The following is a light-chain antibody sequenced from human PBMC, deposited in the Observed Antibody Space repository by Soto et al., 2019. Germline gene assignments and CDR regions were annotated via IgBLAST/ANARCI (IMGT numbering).Light chain of an antibody. V-gene: IGLV2-11*01. CDR1: SSDVGRYDY. CDR3: FSFSGPYSYV. CDR2: DVT. Sequence: QSALTQPRSVSGSPGQSVTISCTGTSSDVGRYDYVSWYQQHPGKAPKLIVYDVTERPSGVPDRFSGSKSGNTASLTISGLQAEDEAYYSCFSFSGPYSYVFGTATKVTVL. J-gene: IGLJ1*01.